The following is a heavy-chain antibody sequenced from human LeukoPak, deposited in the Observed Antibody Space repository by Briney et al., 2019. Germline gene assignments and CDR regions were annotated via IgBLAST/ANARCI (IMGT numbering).Heavy chain of an antibody. CDR1: GFTFSSYA. J-gene: IGHJ6*04. Sequence: GGSLRLSCAASGFTFSSYAMSWVRQAPGKGLEWVSGISGSGGGTYYADSVKGRFTISRDNAKNSLYLQMNSLRAEDTAVYYCARGYDILTGYSPFFYYGMDVWGKGTTVTVSS. V-gene: IGHV3-23*01. CDR2: ISGSGGGT. CDR3: ARGYDILTGYSPFFYYGMDV. D-gene: IGHD3-9*01.